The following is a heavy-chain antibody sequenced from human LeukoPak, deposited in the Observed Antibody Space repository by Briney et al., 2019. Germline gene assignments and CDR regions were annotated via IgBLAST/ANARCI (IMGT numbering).Heavy chain of an antibody. CDR3: AREYYDILTGYLSDY. CDR1: GFTFDDYG. CDR2: IYSGGST. J-gene: IGHJ4*02. D-gene: IGHD3-9*01. V-gene: IGHV3-53*01. Sequence: GGSLRLSCAASGFTFDDYGMSWVRQAPGKGLEWVSVIYSGGSTYYADSVKGRFTISRDNSKNTLYLQMNSLRAEDTAVYYCAREYYDILTGYLSDYWGQGTLVTVSS.